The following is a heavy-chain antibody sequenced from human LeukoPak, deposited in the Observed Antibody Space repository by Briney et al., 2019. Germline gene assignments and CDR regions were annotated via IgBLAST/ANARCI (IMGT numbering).Heavy chain of an antibody. J-gene: IGHJ4*02. CDR1: GFTFDDYA. Sequence: GGSLRLSCAASGFTFDDYAMHWVRQAPGKGLEWVSGISWNSGSIGYADSVKGRFTISRDNAKNSLYLQMNSLRAEDTALCYCAKDRQQLVLGGGIDYWGQGTLVTVSS. D-gene: IGHD6-13*01. CDR3: AKDRQQLVLGGGIDY. CDR2: ISWNSGSI. V-gene: IGHV3-9*01.